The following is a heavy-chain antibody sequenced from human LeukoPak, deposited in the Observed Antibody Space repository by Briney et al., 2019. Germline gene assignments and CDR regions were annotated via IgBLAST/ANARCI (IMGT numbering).Heavy chain of an antibody. CDR3: ARPVANWGAFDM. Sequence: SETLSLTCTVSVYSISSDYYWGWIRQPPGKGLEWIGSIYHSGRTFYNPSLKSRLTISVDTSKNQFSLRLSSVTAADTAVYYCARPVANWGAFDMWGQGTMVTVSS. J-gene: IGHJ3*02. D-gene: IGHD7-27*01. CDR2: IYHSGRT. CDR1: VYSISSDYY. V-gene: IGHV4-38-2*02.